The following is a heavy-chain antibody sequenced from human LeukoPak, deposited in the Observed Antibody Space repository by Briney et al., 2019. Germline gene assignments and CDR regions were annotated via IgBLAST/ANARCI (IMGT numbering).Heavy chain of an antibody. CDR1: GFTFSSYG. D-gene: IGHD6-19*01. V-gene: IGHV3-30*02. J-gene: IGHJ4*02. CDR2: IRYDGSNK. Sequence: GGSLRLSCAASGFTFSSYGMHWVRQAPGKGLEWVAFIRYDGSNKYYADSVKGRFTISRDNSKNTLYLQMNGLRAEDTAVYYCAKEGPRYSSGWYWGQGTLVTVSS. CDR3: AKEGPRYSSGWY.